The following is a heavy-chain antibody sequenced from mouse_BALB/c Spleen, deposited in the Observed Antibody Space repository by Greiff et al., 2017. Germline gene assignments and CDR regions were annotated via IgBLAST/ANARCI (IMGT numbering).Heavy chain of an antibody. J-gene: IGHJ4*01. V-gene: IGHV5-17*02. CDR3: ARYYGSRGYAMDY. CDR2: ISSGSSTI. D-gene: IGHD1-1*01. CDR1: GFTFSSFG. Sequence: EVKLMESGGGLVQPGGSRKLSCAASGFTFSSFGMHWVRQAPEKGLEWVAYISSGSSTIYYADTVKGRFTISRDNPKNTLFLQMTSLRSEDTAMYYCARYYGSRGYAMDYWGQGTSVTVSS.